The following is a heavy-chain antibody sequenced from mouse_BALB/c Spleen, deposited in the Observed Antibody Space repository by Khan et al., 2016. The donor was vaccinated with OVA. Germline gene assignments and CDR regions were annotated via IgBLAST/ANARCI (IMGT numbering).Heavy chain of an antibody. CDR3: SRNREPDYFDY. CDR1: GFSLTSHG. Sequence: QVQLQESGPGLVAPSQSLSITCTVSGFSLTSHGVHWVRQPPGKGLEWLGVIWAGGSTNYYSALLSRLNISKDSSKRQVVLKMNRLQTDDTAMYYCSRNREPDYFDYWGQGTTLTVSS. J-gene: IGHJ2*01. CDR2: IWAGGST. V-gene: IGHV2-9*02.